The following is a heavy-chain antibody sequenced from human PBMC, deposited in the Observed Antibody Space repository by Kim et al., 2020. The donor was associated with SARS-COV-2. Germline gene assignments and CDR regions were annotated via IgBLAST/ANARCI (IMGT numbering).Heavy chain of an antibody. V-gene: IGHV4-59*01. J-gene: IGHJ4*02. Sequence: SETLSLTCTVSGGSISSYYWTWIRQPPGKGLEWIGYIYYSGSTKYNPSLKSRVTMSVDTSKNQFSLKVNSVTAADTAVYYCAREIAFPASGLLHWGQGTLVTVSS. CDR2: IYYSGST. D-gene: IGHD3-10*01. CDR1: GGSISSYY. CDR3: AREIAFPASGLLH.